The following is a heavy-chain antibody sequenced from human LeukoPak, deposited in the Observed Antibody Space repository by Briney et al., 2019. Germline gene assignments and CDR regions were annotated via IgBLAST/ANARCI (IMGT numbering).Heavy chain of an antibody. Sequence: GGSLRLSCAASGITLSTFDMHWVRQTTGEGLEWISAIGAAGDTYYSDSVKGRFTISRENAKNSLSLQMNSLRAGDKAVYFCTRGHGNWSGSRLSNALDILGQGTKVTVSS. J-gene: IGHJ3*02. CDR1: GITLSTFD. V-gene: IGHV3-13*01. CDR2: IGAAGDT. D-gene: IGHD3-3*01. CDR3: TRGHGNWSGSRLSNALDI.